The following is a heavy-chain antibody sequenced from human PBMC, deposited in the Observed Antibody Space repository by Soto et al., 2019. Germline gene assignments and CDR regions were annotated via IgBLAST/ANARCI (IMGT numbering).Heavy chain of an antibody. CDR3: ARGIVGANYHFDY. D-gene: IGHD1-26*01. Sequence: QVQLVQSGAEVKKPGASVKVSCKTSGYTFTSYDISWVRQAPGEGLEWMGWISAYNGNTNYAQKLQGRVTMTTDTAMSNPYMELRSGSSDDTAVYDCARGIVGANYHFDYWGQGTRVAVSS. V-gene: IGHV1-18*01. J-gene: IGHJ4*02. CDR1: GYTFTSYD. CDR2: ISAYNGNT.